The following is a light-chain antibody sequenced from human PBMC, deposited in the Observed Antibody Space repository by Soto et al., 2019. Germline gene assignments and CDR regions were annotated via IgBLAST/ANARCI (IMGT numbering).Light chain of an antibody. CDR1: QSVSSSY. CDR3: QQYGSLSWT. V-gene: IGKV3-20*01. CDR2: GAS. Sequence: EIVLTQSPGTLSLSPGERATLSCRASQSVSSSYLAWYQQKPGQAPSLLIYGASSRATGIPDRFSGSGSGTDFSLTISRLEPEDFAVYYCQQYGSLSWTFGQGTKVDIK. J-gene: IGKJ1*01.